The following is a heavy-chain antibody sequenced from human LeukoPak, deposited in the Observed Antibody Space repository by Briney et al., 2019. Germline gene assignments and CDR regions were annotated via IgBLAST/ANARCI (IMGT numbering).Heavy chain of an antibody. J-gene: IGHJ4*02. Sequence: GVSLRLSCAASGFTFSSYSMNWVRQAPGKGLEWVSYITRSSSAKFYADSVKGRFTISRDNAENLLYLQMNSLRAEDTAVYYCTRDQEGSDYWGQGTLVTVSS. CDR3: TRDQEGSDY. CDR1: GFTFSSYS. V-gene: IGHV3-48*01. CDR2: ITRSSSAK.